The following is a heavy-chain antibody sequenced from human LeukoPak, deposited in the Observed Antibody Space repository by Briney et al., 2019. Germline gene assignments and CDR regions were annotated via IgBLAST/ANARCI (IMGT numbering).Heavy chain of an antibody. Sequence: GGSLRLSCAASGFTFSSYGMHWVRQAPGKGLEWVAFIRYDGSNKYYADSVKGRFTISRDNSKNTLYLQMNSLRAEDTAVYYCAKDRDTYYDILTGYAMPEDYWGQGTLVTVSS. CDR3: AKDRDTYYDILTGYAMPEDY. J-gene: IGHJ4*02. CDR2: IRYDGSNK. V-gene: IGHV3-30*02. CDR1: GFTFSSYG. D-gene: IGHD3-9*01.